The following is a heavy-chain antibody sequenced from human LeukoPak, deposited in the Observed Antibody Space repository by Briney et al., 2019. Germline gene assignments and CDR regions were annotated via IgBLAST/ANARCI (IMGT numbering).Heavy chain of an antibody. D-gene: IGHD1-26*01. CDR1: GFTFSIYD. CDR3: ARETLDVGSDYGWYFDL. J-gene: IGHJ2*01. CDR2: IGTVGDT. V-gene: IGHV3-13*01. Sequence: GGSLRLSCAASGFTFSIYDMHWVRQATGKGLEWVSAIGTVGDTYYPASVKGRFTISRENAKNSLYLQMNSLRDGDTAVYYCARETLDVGSDYGWYFDLWGRGTLVTVSS.